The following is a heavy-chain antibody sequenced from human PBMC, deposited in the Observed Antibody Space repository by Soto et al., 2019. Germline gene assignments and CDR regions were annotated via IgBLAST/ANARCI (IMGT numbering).Heavy chain of an antibody. J-gene: IGHJ3*02. CDR1: GVSISSGKW. Sequence: SETLSLTCTISGVSISSGKWWSWVRQPPGEGLEWIGEIFHTGNTDYKPSLKSRVSILVDKSKNQFSLNLDSVTAADTAVFYCACLLTAYYYGSGPPRFDIWAQGTMVTVSS. D-gene: IGHD3-10*01. V-gene: IGHV4-4*02. CDR2: IFHTGNT. CDR3: ACLLTAYYYGSGPPRFDI.